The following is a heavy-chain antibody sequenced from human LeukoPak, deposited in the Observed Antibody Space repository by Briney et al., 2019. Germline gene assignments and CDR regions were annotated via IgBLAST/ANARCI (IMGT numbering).Heavy chain of an antibody. J-gene: IGHJ6*03. CDR3: ARWYCRGDTCYHLDV. D-gene: IGHD2-21*02. CDR1: GGSISGNY. CDR2: IYYSGST. V-gene: IGHV4-59*01. Sequence: SETLSLTCTVSGGSISGNYWSWIRQPPGKGLEWIGYIYYSGSTSYSPSLKSRVTMTVDTSKNQFSLRLNSVTAAASAMYYCARWYCRGDTCYHLDVWGKGATVTVSS.